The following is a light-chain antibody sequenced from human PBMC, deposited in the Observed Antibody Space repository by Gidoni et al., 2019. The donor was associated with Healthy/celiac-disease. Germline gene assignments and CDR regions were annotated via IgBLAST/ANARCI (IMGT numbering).Light chain of an antibody. Sequence: IVLTQSPPTLSLSPGERATLPCRASQSVSSYLAWYQQKPGQAPRLLIYDASNRATGIPARFSGSGSGTDFTLTISSLEPEDFAVYYCQQRSNWPPRHTFGQGTKLEIK. J-gene: IGKJ2*01. CDR1: QSVSSY. V-gene: IGKV3-11*01. CDR2: DAS. CDR3: QQRSNWPPRHT.